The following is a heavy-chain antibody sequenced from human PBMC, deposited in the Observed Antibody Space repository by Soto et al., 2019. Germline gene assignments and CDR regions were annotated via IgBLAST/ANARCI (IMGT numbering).Heavy chain of an antibody. CDR1: GGSFSGYY. J-gene: IGHJ5*02. CDR3: ARASRGLRCAARLPNLFDP. CDR2: INHSGST. V-gene: IGHV4-34*01. Sequence: QVQLQQWGAGLLKPSETLSLTCAVYGGSFSGYYWSWIRQPPGKGLEWIGEINHSGSTNYNPSLKSRVTISVDTSKNQCSLKRSSVTAADTAVYYCARASRGLRCAARLPNLFDPWGQGTLVTVSS. D-gene: IGHD6-6*01.